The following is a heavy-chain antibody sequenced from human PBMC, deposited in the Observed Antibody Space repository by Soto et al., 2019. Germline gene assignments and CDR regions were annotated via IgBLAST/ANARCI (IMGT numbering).Heavy chain of an antibody. CDR2: IDHSGST. J-gene: IGHJ6*02. CDR3: EGGRCSGGSFYAPRYYYGMDV. Sequence: QVQLQQWGAGLLKPSETLSLTCAVYGGTFSGYYWSWIRQPPGKGLEWIGEIDHSGSTTYNPYLKSRVTISVDTYMSQFALKVNAVTAADTALYYCEGGRCSGGSFYAPRYYYGMDVWGQGTTVTVSS. D-gene: IGHD2-15*01. CDR1: GGTFSGYY. V-gene: IGHV4-34*01.